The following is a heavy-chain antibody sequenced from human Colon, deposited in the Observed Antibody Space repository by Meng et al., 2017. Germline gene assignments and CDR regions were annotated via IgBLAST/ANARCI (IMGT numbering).Heavy chain of an antibody. J-gene: IGHJ4*02. D-gene: IGHD6-13*01. CDR3: ARGVTAGVDY. Sequence: QVHLVHAGAEVKEPGTTVKVSCKASGYDFTSYHINWVRQAIGQGPEWMGWMSPSSGDTGHAEKFQDRVTMTRDTSINTAYMEVRSLKSDDTAVYYCARGVTAGVDYWGQGTLVTVSS. V-gene: IGHV1-8*01. CDR1: GYDFTSYH. CDR2: MSPSSGDT.